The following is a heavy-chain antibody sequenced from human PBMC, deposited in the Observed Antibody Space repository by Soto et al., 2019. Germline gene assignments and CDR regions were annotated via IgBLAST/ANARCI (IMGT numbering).Heavy chain of an antibody. Sequence: ASVKVSCKASGYTFTSYGISWVRQAPGQGLEWMGWISAYNGNTHYAQKLQGRVTMTTDTSTSTAYMELRSLRSDDRALYYCARLGDYGDYDAAFDIWGQGTMVTVS. V-gene: IGHV1-18*01. CDR2: ISAYNGNT. CDR3: ARLGDYGDYDAAFDI. D-gene: IGHD4-17*01. J-gene: IGHJ3*02. CDR1: GYTFTSYG.